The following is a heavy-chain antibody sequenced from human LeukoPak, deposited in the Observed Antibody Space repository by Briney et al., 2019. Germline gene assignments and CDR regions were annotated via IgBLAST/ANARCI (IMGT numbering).Heavy chain of an antibody. CDR1: GFTFSSYA. V-gene: IGHV3-23*01. CDR3: AKGEGIMITFGGLDY. J-gene: IGHJ4*02. CDR2: ISGSGGST. Sequence: PGGSLRLSCAASGFTFSSYAMSWVRQAPGRGLEWVSAISGSGGSTYYADSVKGRFTISRDNSKDTLYLQMNSLRAEDTAVYYCAKGEGIMITFGGLDYWGQGTLVTVSS. D-gene: IGHD3-16*01.